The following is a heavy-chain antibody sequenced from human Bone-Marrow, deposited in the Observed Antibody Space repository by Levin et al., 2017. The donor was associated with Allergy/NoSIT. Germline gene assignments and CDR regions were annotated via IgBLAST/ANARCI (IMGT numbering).Heavy chain of an antibody. V-gene: IGHV3-53*01. Sequence: GASVKVSCAVSGIAVSSNYMSWVRQAPGKGLEWVSIFYSGGSTHYADSLKGRFTISRDISRNTLYLQMNNLRAEDTALYYCARGSEGFDYWGQGTLVTVSS. CDR1: GIAVSSNY. CDR2: FYSGGST. J-gene: IGHJ4*02. CDR3: ARGSEGFDY.